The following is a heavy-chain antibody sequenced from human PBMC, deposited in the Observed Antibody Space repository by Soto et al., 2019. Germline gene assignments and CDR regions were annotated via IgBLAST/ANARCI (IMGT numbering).Heavy chain of an antibody. CDR3: ARVATRITMVRGGDYYYYYYMDV. CDR1: GYTFTSYA. D-gene: IGHD3-10*01. V-gene: IGHV1-3*01. J-gene: IGHJ6*03. CDR2: INAGNGNT. Sequence: ASVKVSCKASGYTFTSYAMHWVRQAPGQRLEWMGWINAGNGNTKYSQKFQGRVTITRDTSASTAYMELSSLRSEDTAVYYCARVATRITMVRGGDYYYYYYMDVWGKGTTVTGSS.